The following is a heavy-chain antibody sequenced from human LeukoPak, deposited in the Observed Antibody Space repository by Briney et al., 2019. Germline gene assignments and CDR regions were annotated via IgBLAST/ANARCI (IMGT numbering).Heavy chain of an antibody. D-gene: IGHD3-16*02. CDR3: ARDLYDYVWGSYRRYFDL. V-gene: IGHV4-34*01. J-gene: IGHJ2*01. CDR1: GGSFSGYY. CDR2: INHSGST. Sequence: SETLSLTCAVYGGSFSGYYWSWIRQPPGKGLEWIGEINHSGSTNYNPSLKSRVTISVDTSKNQLSLKLSSVTAADTAVYYCARDLYDYVWGSYRRYFDLWGRGTLVTVSS.